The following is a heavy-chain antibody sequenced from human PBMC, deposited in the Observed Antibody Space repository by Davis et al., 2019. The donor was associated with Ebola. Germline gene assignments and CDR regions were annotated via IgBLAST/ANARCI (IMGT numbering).Heavy chain of an antibody. CDR1: GFTFSGYA. D-gene: IGHD3-10*01. CDR2: LSGSGGST. J-gene: IGHJ4*02. V-gene: IGHV3-23*01. CDR3: AKGFVRGTIDY. Sequence: GGSLRLSCAASGFTFSGYAMSWVRQAPGKGLEWVSGLSGSGGSTYYADSVKGRFTISRDNSKNTQYLQMNSLRAEDTAVYYCAKGFVRGTIDYWGQGTLVTVSS.